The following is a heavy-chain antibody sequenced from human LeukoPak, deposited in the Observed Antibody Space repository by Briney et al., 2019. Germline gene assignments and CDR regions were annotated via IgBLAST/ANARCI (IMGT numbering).Heavy chain of an antibody. J-gene: IGHJ4*01. V-gene: IGHV3-23*01. CDR3: ARDLLPSQLFYQGGAGL. Sequence: PGGSLRLSCAAFGFTFPTCAMNWVRQAPGKGLEWVSAISSTGVSTYYADSVKGRFTISRDNSQNTLYLQMNSLRAEDTAVYYCARDLLPSQLFYQGGAGLWGPGTLVTVSS. D-gene: IGHD3-16*01. CDR1: GFTFPTCA. CDR2: ISSTGVST.